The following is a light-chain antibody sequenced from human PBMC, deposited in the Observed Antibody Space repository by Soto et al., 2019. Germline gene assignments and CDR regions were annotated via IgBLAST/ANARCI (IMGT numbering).Light chain of an antibody. Sequence: EIVLTQSPGTLSLSPGERATLSCRASQTVSTNYLAWYQQKPGQAPRLLIYGASSRATGIPDRFSGTGSGTAFTLTISRLEPEDFAVYYCQQYGTPPYTFGQGTDLEIK. V-gene: IGKV3-20*01. J-gene: IGKJ2*01. CDR2: GAS. CDR3: QQYGTPPYT. CDR1: QTVSTNY.